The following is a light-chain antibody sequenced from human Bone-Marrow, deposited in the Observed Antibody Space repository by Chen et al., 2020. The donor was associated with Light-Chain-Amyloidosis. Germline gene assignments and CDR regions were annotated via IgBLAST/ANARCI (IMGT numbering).Light chain of an antibody. J-gene: IGLJ3*02. CDR2: DDS. CDR3: QVWDRSSERPV. CDR1: NIGSTS. Sequence: SYVLTQQSSVSVAPGQTATIACGGNNIGSTSVHWYQQTPGQAPLLVVYDDSDRPSGIPERLSGSNSGNTATLTISRVEAGDEADYYCQVWDRSSERPVFGGGTKLTVL. V-gene: IGLV3-21*02.